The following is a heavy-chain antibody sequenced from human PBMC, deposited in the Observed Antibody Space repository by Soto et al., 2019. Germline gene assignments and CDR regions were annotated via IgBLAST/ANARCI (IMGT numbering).Heavy chain of an antibody. J-gene: IGHJ3*02. CDR1: GGSSSGYY. V-gene: IGHV4-34*01. D-gene: IGHD6-19*01. CDR2: INHSGST. Sequence: PSESLSLTCAASGGSSSGYYWSWIRQPPGKGLEWLGEINHSGSTNYNPSLKSRVTISVDTSKSQFSLKLSSVTAAYAAVYYCARELRAWCCVWYLFAFDIWGQGTMVTLSS. CDR3: ARELRAWCCVWYLFAFDI.